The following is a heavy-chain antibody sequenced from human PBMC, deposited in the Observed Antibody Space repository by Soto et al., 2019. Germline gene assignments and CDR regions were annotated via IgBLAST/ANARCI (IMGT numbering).Heavy chain of an antibody. D-gene: IGHD4-17*01. V-gene: IGHV1-69*02. CDR1: GGTFSSYT. CDR3: ARGPDYGDSVVPTSYYYYMDV. Sequence: QVQLVQSGAEVKKPGSSVKVSCKASGGTFSSYTISWVRQAPGQGLEWMGRIIPILGIANYAQKFQGRVTITADKSTSTAYMELSSLRSEDTAVYYCARGPDYGDSVVPTSYYYYMDVWGKGTTVTVSS. J-gene: IGHJ6*03. CDR2: IIPILGIA.